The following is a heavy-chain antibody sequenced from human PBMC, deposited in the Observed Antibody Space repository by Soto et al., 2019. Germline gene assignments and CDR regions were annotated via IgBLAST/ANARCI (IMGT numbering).Heavy chain of an antibody. CDR3: ARDRGTVTSYYFYYMDV. J-gene: IGHJ6*03. V-gene: IGHV3-66*01. D-gene: IGHD2-8*02. CDR1: GFTVRSNY. CDR2: IYSGGST. Sequence: GGSLRLSCAASGFTVRSNYMSWVRQAPGKGLEWVSVIYSGGSTYYADSVKGRFTISRDNSKNTLYLQMNSLRAEDTAVYYCARDRGTVTSYYFYYMDVWGKGTTVTVSS.